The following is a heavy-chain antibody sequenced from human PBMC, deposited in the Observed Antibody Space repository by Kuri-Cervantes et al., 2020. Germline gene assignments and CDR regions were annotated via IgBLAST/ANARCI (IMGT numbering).Heavy chain of an antibody. V-gene: IGHV4-4*07. Sequence: SETLSLTCTVPGGSISSFTWSWIRQPAGKGLEWLGRIYINGSTNYNPSLKSRVTISVDTSKNQFSLKLSSVTAADTAVYYCARGRRGPGRIGYSSGSRSAFDIWGQGTMVTVSS. J-gene: IGHJ3*02. CDR3: ARGRRGPGRIGYSSGSRSAFDI. D-gene: IGHD6-19*01. CDR2: IYINGST. CDR1: GGSISSFT.